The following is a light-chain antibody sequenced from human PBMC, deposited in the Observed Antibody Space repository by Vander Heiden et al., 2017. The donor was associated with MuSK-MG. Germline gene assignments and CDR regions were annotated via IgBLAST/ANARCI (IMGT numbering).Light chain of an antibody. Sequence: DIQVTQSPSSLSAALGDRVTITCRAGQSISSNLNWYQQTPGKAPRLLIYAASTLPSGVPARFSGSGYGTDFTLTISSLQPEDFATYYCQQPYTMPGYTFGQGTKLEIK. J-gene: IGKJ2*01. CDR3: QQPYTMPGYT. CDR1: QSISSN. CDR2: AAS. V-gene: IGKV1-39*01.